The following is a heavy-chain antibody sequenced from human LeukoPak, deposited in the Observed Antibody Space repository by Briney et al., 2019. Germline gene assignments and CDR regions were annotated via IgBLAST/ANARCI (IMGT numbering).Heavy chain of an antibody. V-gene: IGHV3-43*02. J-gene: IGHJ4*02. CDR3: AKTGYDSSGYLIDY. CDR1: GFTFDDYA. D-gene: IGHD3-22*01. CDR2: ISGDGGST. Sequence: GGSLRLSCAASGFTFDDYAMHRVRQAPGKGLEWVSLISGDGGSTYYADSVKGRFTISRDNSKNSLYLQMNSLRTEDTALYYCAKTGYDSSGYLIDYWGQGTLVTVSS.